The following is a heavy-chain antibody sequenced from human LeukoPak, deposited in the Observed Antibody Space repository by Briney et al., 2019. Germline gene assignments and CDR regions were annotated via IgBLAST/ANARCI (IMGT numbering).Heavy chain of an antibody. CDR3: AGQRITMVRAKGYYFDY. J-gene: IGHJ4*02. D-gene: IGHD3-10*01. V-gene: IGHV4-4*07. CDR1: GGPISSYY. CDR2: IYTSGST. Sequence: SETLSLTCTVSGGPISSYYWSWIRQPAGKGLEWIGRIYTSGSTNYNPSLKSRVTMSVDTSKNQFSLKLSSVTAADTAVYYCAGQRITMVRAKGYYFDYWGQGTLVTVSS.